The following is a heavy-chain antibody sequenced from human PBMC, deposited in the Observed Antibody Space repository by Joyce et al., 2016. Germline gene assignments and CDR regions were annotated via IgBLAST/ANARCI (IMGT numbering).Heavy chain of an antibody. CDR2: ISDDGRNE. CDR3: ARDRRWNHVGGLDY. D-gene: IGHD1-14*01. CDR1: GFTFSSEA. Sequence: QVELVESGGGVVQPGRSLRLSCAASGFTFSSEAMHWVRQAPDKGLEWVAVISDDGRNEYYTESVKGRFTISRDNSKNTVNLQMNSMRTEDTAVYYCARDRRWNHVGGLDYWGQGTLVTVSS. V-gene: IGHV3-30*04. J-gene: IGHJ4*02.